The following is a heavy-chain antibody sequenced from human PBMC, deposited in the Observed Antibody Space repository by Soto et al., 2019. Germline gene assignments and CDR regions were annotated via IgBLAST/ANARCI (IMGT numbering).Heavy chain of an antibody. Sequence: PSETLSLTCTVSGGSISSGGYYWSWIRQHPGKGLEWIGYIYYSGSTYYNPSLKSRVTISVDTSKNQFSLKLSSVTAADTAVYYCERAEPDYGDYASGPSDFYYWGHGTTFTVSS. CDR2: IYYSGST. CDR3: ERAEPDYGDYASGPSDFYY. J-gene: IGHJ4*01. D-gene: IGHD4-17*01. V-gene: IGHV4-31*03. CDR1: GGSISSGGYY.